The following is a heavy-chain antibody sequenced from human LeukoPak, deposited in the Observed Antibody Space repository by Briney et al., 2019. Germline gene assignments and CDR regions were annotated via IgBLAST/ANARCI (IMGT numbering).Heavy chain of an antibody. CDR2: ISDDGRHK. J-gene: IGHJ4*02. CDR3: AKDRETTASGTFDY. V-gene: IGHV3-30*18. CDR1: GFTFNNYG. D-gene: IGHD6-13*01. Sequence: GGSLRLSCAVSGFTFNNYGIHYVRQAPGKGLGWVAVISDDGRHKNYADSVKGRFTISRDNSNNTLYLQMNSLRVEDAGVYYCAKDRETTASGTFDYWGQGTLVTVSS.